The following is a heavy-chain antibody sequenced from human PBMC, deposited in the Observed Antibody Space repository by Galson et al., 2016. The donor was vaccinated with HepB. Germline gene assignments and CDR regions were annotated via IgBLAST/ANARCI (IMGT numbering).Heavy chain of an antibody. D-gene: IGHD2-15*01. Sequence: SLRLSCAASGFIFSSYWMHWVRQAPGKGLVWVSRINSDGSSTSYADSVGGRFTISRDNAKNTLYLQMNSLRGEDTAVYYCARDSAAVGATDRFDPWGQGTLVTVSS. CDR2: INSDGSST. J-gene: IGHJ5*02. V-gene: IGHV3-74*01. CDR3: ARDSAAVGATDRFDP. CDR1: GFIFSSYW.